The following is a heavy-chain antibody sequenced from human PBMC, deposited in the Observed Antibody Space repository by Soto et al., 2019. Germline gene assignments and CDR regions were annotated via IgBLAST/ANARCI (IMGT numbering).Heavy chain of an antibody. J-gene: IGHJ5*02. Sequence: ASVKVSCKASGYTFTSYGISWVRQAPGQGLEWMGWISAYNGNTNYAQKLQGRVTMTTDTSTSTAYMELRSLRSDDTAVYYCARDLGYCSGGSCRNWFDPWGQGTLVTVSS. CDR3: ARDLGYCSGGSCRNWFDP. D-gene: IGHD2-15*01. V-gene: IGHV1-18*01. CDR2: ISAYNGNT. CDR1: GYTFTSYG.